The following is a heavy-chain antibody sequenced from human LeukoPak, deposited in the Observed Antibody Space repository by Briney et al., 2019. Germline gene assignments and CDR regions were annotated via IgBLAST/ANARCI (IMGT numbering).Heavy chain of an antibody. CDR1: GFTFSDYY. CDR3: ARTSEWELLDYFDY. V-gene: IGHV3-11*03. D-gene: IGHD1-26*01. CDR2: ISSSSSYT. Sequence: GGSLRLSCAASGFTFSDYYMSWIRQAPGKGLEWVSYISSSSSYTNYADSAKGRFTISRDNAKNSLYLQMNSLRAEDTAVYYCARTSEWELLDYFDYWGQGTLVTVSS. J-gene: IGHJ4*02.